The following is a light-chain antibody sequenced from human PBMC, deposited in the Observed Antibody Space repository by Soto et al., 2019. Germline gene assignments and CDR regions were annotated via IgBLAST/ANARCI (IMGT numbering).Light chain of an antibody. CDR1: SGDIGSYNR. J-gene: IGLJ1*01. CDR2: EVT. Sequence: QSALTQPASVSGSPGQSITISCTGTSGDIGSYNRVSWYQQHPGKAPKLIIYEVTDRPSGVSNRFSGSKSGNTASLTISGLQAEDEAEYYCNSYSSSSTLDVFGTGTKVTVL. V-gene: IGLV2-14*01. CDR3: NSYSSSSTLDV.